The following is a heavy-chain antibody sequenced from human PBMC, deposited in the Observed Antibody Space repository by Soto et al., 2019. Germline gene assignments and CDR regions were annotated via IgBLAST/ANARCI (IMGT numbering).Heavy chain of an antibody. D-gene: IGHD3-3*02. Sequence: SETLSLTCTVSGDSIISSDFYWVWVRQPPGKGLEWIGSIFYLGSSYYNPSLKSRVTMSVDTSKNQFSLRLRSVTAADTALYFCARHSLALRKNNWFDPWGQGIMVTVSS. CDR1: GDSIISSDFY. CDR2: IFYLGSS. V-gene: IGHV4-39*01. J-gene: IGHJ5*02. CDR3: ARHSLALRKNNWFDP.